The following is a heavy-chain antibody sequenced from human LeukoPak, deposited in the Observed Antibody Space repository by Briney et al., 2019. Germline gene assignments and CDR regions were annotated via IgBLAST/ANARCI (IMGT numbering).Heavy chain of an antibody. CDR1: GYTFTSYH. D-gene: IGHD2-2*01. CDR3: ARMFPAAYPDYYYYMDV. J-gene: IGHJ6*03. Sequence: ASVKVSCKASGYTFTSYHLHWVRQAPGQGLEWMGIINPSGGSPNYAQKFQGRVTMTRDMSMSTVNMELSSLRSEDTAVYYCARMFPAAYPDYYYYMDVWGKGTTVTVS. V-gene: IGHV1-46*01. CDR2: INPSGGSP.